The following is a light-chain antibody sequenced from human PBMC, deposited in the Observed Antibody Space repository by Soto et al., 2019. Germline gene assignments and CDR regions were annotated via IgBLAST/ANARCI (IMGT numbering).Light chain of an antibody. Sequence: DIPMTQFPSTLSASVGDRVTITCRASQTTNTWLAWYQQKPGTAPKLLIYDASSLEGGVPSRFSASGSGTECTLTISSLQPDDLATYYCQQYISYPYTFGQGTKVEIK. J-gene: IGKJ2*01. CDR3: QQYISYPYT. CDR2: DAS. CDR1: QTTNTW. V-gene: IGKV1-5*01.